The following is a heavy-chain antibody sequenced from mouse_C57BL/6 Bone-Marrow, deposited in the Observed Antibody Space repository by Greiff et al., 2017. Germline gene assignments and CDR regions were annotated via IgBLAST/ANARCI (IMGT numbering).Heavy chain of an antibody. D-gene: IGHD1-1*01. CDR2: IYPRSGNT. V-gene: IGHV1-81*01. CDR3: ARGTTGVAYYFDY. CDR1: GYTFTSYG. J-gene: IGHJ2*01. Sequence: QVQLQPSGAELARPGASVKLSCKASGYTFTSYGISWVKQRTGQGLEWIGEIYPRSGNTYYNEKFKGKATLTADKSYSTAYMELRSLTSEDSAVYFCARGTTGVAYYFDYWGQGTTLTVSS.